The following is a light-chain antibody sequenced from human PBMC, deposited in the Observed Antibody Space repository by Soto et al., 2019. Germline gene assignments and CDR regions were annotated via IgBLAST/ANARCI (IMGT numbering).Light chain of an antibody. CDR3: CSYAGSSTFVI. J-gene: IGLJ2*01. Sequence: QSVLTQPASVSGSPGQSITISCTGTSSDVGSYNLVSWYQQHPGKAPKVMIYEGSKRPSGVSNRFSGSKSGNTASLTISGLQAEDEADYHCCSYAGSSTFVIFGGGTKLTVL. CDR1: SSDVGSYNL. V-gene: IGLV2-23*01. CDR2: EGS.